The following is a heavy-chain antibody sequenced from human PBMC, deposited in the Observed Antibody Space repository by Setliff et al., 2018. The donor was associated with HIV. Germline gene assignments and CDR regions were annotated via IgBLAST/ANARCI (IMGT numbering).Heavy chain of an antibody. CDR3: PRAAYDAVDWLDP. CDR2: IHTSGRT. V-gene: IGHV4-4*08. Sequence: SETLSLTCAVSSESIVSYYWNRIRQPPGRGLEWIGYIHTSGRTKYNPSLKSRLTILVDTSKKQFSLRLTSVTAADTAVYYCPRAAYDAVDWLDPWGQGTLVTVSS. CDR1: SESIVSYY. D-gene: IGHD1-1*01. J-gene: IGHJ5*02.